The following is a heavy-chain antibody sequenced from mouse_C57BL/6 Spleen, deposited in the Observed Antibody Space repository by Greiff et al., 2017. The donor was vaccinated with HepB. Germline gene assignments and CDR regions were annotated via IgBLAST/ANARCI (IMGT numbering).Heavy chain of an antibody. CDR1: GFTFSDYY. Sequence: EVMLVESEGGLVQPGSSMKLSCTASGFTFSDYYMAWVRQVPEKGLEWVANINYDGSSTYYLDSLKSRFIISRDNAKNILYLQMSSLKYEDTATYYCTRGDDYDGLYYAMDYWGTGTSVTVSS. CDR2: INYDGSST. V-gene: IGHV5-16*01. D-gene: IGHD2-4*01. CDR3: TRGDDYDGLYYAMDY. J-gene: IGHJ4*01.